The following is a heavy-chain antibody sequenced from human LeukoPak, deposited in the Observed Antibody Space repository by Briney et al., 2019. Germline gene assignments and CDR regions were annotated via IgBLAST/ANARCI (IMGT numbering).Heavy chain of an antibody. CDR1: GITSSSFG. V-gene: IGHV3-48*02. D-gene: IGHD4-17*01. J-gene: IGHJ4*02. CDR3: ARDGGSHGAYPPR. CDR2: ISSGSSIM. Sequence: PGRSLRLSCAAPGITSSSFGMHWLRQAPGKGLEWVSYISSGSSIMYYADSVKGRFSISRDNAKNSLFLRMDSLRDDDTAVYYCARDGGSHGAYPPRWGQGTVVTVS.